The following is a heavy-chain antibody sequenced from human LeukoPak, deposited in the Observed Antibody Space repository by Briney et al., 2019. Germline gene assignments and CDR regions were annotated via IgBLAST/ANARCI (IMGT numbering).Heavy chain of an antibody. D-gene: IGHD6-13*01. CDR1: GGSISSGSYY. Sequence: SQTLSLTCTVSGGSISSGSYYWSWIRQPAGKGLEWIGRIYTSGSTNYNPSLKSRVTISVDTSKNQFSLKLSSVTAADTAVYYCAEGGYSSSFGYWGQGTLVTVSS. CDR3: AEGGYSSSFGY. J-gene: IGHJ4*02. CDR2: IYTSGST. V-gene: IGHV4-61*02.